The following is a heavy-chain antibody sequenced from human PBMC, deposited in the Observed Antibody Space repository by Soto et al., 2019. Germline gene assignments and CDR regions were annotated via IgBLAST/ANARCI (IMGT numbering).Heavy chain of an antibody. CDR3: ASDYEYKILEFAAIDI. Sequence: QVLLVQSGAEVKKPGSSVKVSCKASGGAFSRYAISWVRQAPGQGLEWVGGIFPMYGTPVYAQKLQGRVTLTADEATTTAYMELSGVRYEDTAFYFCASDYEYKILEFAAIDIWGQGTKVRVSS. V-gene: IGHV1-69*01. CDR1: GGAFSRYA. D-gene: IGHD6-6*01. CDR2: IFPMYGTP. J-gene: IGHJ3*02.